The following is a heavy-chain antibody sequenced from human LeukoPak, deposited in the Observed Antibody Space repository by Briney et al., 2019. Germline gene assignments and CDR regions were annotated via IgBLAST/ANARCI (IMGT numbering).Heavy chain of an antibody. CDR2: ISSSGSTI. Sequence: PGGSLRLSCVASEFTFSNAWMNWIRQAPGKGLEWVSYISSSGSTIYYADSVKGRFTISRDNAKNSLYLQMNSLRAEDTAVYYCAKDQSPAYFHHWGQGTLVTVSS. V-gene: IGHV3-11*04. CDR3: AKDQSPAYFHH. CDR1: EFTFSNAW. J-gene: IGHJ1*01.